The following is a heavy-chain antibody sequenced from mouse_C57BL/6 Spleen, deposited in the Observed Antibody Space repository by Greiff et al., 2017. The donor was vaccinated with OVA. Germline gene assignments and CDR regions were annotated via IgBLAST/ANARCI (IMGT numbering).Heavy chain of an antibody. D-gene: IGHD4-1*02. J-gene: IGHJ3*01. CDR3: TRDPQLGSFAY. V-gene: IGHV5-9-1*02. CDR2: ISSGGDYI. CDR1: GFTFSSYA. Sequence: EVKLEESGEGLVKPGGSLKLSCAASGFTFSSYAMSWVRQTPEKRLEWVAYISSGGDYIYYADTVKGRFTISRDNARNTLYLQMSSLKSEDTAMYYCTRDPQLGSFAYWGQGTLVTVSA.